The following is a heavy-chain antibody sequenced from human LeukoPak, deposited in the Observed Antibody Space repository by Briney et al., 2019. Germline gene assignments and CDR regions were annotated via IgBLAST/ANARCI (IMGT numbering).Heavy chain of an antibody. J-gene: IGHJ4*02. CDR2: ICHSGST. D-gene: IGHD6-19*01. V-gene: IGHV4-4*02. Sequence: SETLSLTCAVSGGSISSSNWWSWVRQPPGKGLEWIGEICHSGSTNYNPSLKSRVTISVDKSKNQFSLKLSSVTAADTAVYYCVSALAVAPFDYWGQGTLVTVSS. CDR3: VSALAVAPFDY. CDR1: GGSISSSNW.